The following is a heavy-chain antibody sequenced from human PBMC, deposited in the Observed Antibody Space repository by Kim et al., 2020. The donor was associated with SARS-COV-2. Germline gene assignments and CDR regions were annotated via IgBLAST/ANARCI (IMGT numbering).Heavy chain of an antibody. CDR1: GYTLTELS. CDR3: ATAIAVAGTTIYYYYRMDV. Sequence: ASVKVSCKVSGYTLTELSMHWVRQAPGKGLEWMGGFDPEDGETIYAQKFQGRVTMTEDTSTDTAYMELSRLRSEDTAVYYCATAIAVAGTTIYYYYRMDVCGQGTTVTVSS. J-gene: IGHJ6*02. V-gene: IGHV1-24*01. CDR2: FDPEDGET. D-gene: IGHD6-19*01.